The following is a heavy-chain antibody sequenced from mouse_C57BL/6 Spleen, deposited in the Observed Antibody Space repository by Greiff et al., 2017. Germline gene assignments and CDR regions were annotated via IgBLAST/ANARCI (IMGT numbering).Heavy chain of an antibody. CDR1: GYTFTSYW. D-gene: IGHD4-1*01. J-gene: IGHJ4*01. CDR3: ARSLTYYYAMDY. Sequence: QFQLQQSGAELVKPGASVKLSCKASGYTFTSYWMHWVKQRPGQGLEWIGMIHPNSGSTNYNEKFKSKATLTVDKSSSTAYMQLSSLTSEDSAVYYCARSLTYYYAMDYWGQGTSVTVSS. CDR2: IHPNSGST. V-gene: IGHV1-64*01.